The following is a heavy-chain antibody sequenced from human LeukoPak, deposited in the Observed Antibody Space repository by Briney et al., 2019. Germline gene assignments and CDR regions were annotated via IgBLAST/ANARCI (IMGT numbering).Heavy chain of an antibody. V-gene: IGHV3-21*01. CDR3: ARGPPSAYCGDDCYWYFDL. D-gene: IGHD2-21*02. CDR2: ISSSSSYI. CDR1: GFTFSMYS. Sequence: GGSLRLSCAASGFTFSMYSMNGVRQAPGKGLEWVSSISSSSSYIYYPDPGKGRFTISRDNAKNSLSLQMNSLRAEDTAVYYCARGPPSAYCGDDCYWYFDLWGRGTLVTVSS. J-gene: IGHJ2*01.